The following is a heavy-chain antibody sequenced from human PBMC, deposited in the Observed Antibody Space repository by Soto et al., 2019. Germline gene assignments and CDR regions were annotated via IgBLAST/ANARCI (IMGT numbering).Heavy chain of an antibody. CDR2: IKQDGSEK. J-gene: IGHJ4*02. CDR3: ARARYGDY. Sequence: GGSLRLSCAASGFTFSGYWRFWVRQVPGKGLEWVANIKQDGSEKYYVDSVEGRFTISRDNAKNLLYLQMNSLRAEDTAVYYCARARYGDYWGQGTLVTVSS. V-gene: IGHV3-7*01. CDR1: GFTFSGYW. D-gene: IGHD1-1*01.